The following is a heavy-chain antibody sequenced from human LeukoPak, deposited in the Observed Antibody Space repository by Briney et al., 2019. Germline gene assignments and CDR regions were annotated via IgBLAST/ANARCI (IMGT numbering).Heavy chain of an antibody. CDR1: GFIFSAAS. CDR3: QAEDGIRDFDWLLGS. CDR2: ISYDGSNK. D-gene: IGHD3-9*01. J-gene: IGHJ4*02. Sequence: WGSLRLSCAASGFIFSAASMHWARQAPGKGLEWVAVISYDGSNKYYADSVKGRFTISRDNSKNTLYLQMNSLRAEDTAVFFFQAEDGIRDFDWLLGSWGQGTLVTVSS. V-gene: IGHV3-30-3*01.